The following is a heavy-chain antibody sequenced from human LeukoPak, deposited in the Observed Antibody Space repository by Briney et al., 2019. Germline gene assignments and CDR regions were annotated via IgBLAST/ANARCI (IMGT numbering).Heavy chain of an antibody. Sequence: GASVKVSCKASGYTFTSYGISWVRQAPGQGLEWMGWIDTNTGNPTYAQGFTGRFVFSLDTSVSTAYLQISSLKAEDTAVYYCARHYYDSSGQEGHNWFDPWGQGTLVTVSS. J-gene: IGHJ5*02. D-gene: IGHD3-22*01. CDR3: ARHYYDSSGQEGHNWFDP. CDR1: GYTFTSYG. CDR2: IDTNTGNP. V-gene: IGHV7-4-1*02.